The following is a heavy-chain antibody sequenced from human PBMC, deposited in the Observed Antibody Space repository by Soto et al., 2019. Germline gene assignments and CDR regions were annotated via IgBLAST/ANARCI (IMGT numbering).Heavy chain of an antibody. Sequence: PSETLSLTCTVSGGSISSSSYYWGWIRQPPGKGLEWIGSIYYSGSTYYNPSLKSRVTISVDTSKNQFSLKLSSVTAAGTAVYYCANPKIAFYNWFDPWGQGTLVTVSS. J-gene: IGHJ5*02. D-gene: IGHD3-3*02. CDR3: ANPKIAFYNWFDP. CDR1: GGSISSSSYY. V-gene: IGHV4-39*01. CDR2: IYYSGST.